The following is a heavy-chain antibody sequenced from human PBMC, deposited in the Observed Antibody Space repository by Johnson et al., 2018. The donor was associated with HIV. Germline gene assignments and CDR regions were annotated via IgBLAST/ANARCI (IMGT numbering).Heavy chain of an antibody. CDR2: IRWNSGSI. Sequence: VQLVESGGGLVQPGRSLRLSCAASGFTFDDYAMHWVRQAPGKGLEWVSGIRWNSGSIGYADSVKGRFTISRDNAKNSLYLQMNSLRAEDTAVYYCAKDFVTHGAFDIWGQGTMVTVSS. V-gene: IGHV3-9*01. CDR1: GFTFDDYA. D-gene: IGHD2-21*01. J-gene: IGHJ3*02. CDR3: AKDFVTHGAFDI.